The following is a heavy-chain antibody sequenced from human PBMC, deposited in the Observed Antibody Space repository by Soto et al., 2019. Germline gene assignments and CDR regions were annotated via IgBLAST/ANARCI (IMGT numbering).Heavy chain of an antibody. CDR2: ISHDGHA. D-gene: IGHD4-17*01. V-gene: IGHV4-39*01. Sequence: SETLSLTCSVLGDSISDTRYYWGWIRQSPEKGLEWIGSISHDGHAYYNPSLKNRVTLFADTSRNQFSLKMKSVTVADTALYFCARQVYGDYLGGNWFDPWCQGALVTVSS. CDR1: GDSISDTRYY. J-gene: IGHJ5*02. CDR3: ARQVYGDYLGGNWFDP.